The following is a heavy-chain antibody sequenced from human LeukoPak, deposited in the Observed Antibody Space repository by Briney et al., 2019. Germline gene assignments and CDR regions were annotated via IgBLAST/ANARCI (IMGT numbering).Heavy chain of an antibody. CDR1: GFTFSSYS. V-gene: IGHV3-48*01. CDR3: ARSSITKVRGVIKSTTSWYHYYNMDV. CDR2: ISSSSSSL. J-gene: IGHJ6*03. D-gene: IGHD3-10*01. Sequence: GGSLRLSCAASGFTFSSYSMNGVRQAPGKGLEGVSYISSSSSSLYYADSVKSRYTISRDNAKNSLYLQMNSLRAEDTAVYYCARSSITKVRGVIKSTTSWYHYYNMDVWGKGTTVTVSS.